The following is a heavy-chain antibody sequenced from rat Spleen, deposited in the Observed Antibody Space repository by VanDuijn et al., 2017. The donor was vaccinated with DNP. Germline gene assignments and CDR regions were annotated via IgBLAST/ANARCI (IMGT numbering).Heavy chain of an antibody. Sequence: EVQLQESGPGLVKPSQSLSLTCSVTGYSITSNYWAWIRKFPGNKMEWMGYINYSGSTGYNPSLKSRISITRDTSKNQFFLQLNSVTPEDTATYYCARFGPDLDYWGQGVMVTVSS. J-gene: IGHJ2*01. V-gene: IGHV3-1*01. D-gene: IGHD3-1*01. CDR1: GYSITSNY. CDR3: ARFGPDLDY. CDR2: INYSGST.